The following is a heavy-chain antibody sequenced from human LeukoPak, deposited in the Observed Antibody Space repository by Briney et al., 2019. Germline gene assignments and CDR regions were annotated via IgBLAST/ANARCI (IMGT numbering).Heavy chain of an antibody. CDR3: ARGWGGYSYGYSSDY. J-gene: IGHJ4*02. D-gene: IGHD5-18*01. V-gene: IGHV4-4*07. CDR2: IYTSGST. CDR1: GGSISSYY. Sequence: SETLSLTCTVSGGSISSYYWSWIRQPAGKGLEWIGRIYTSGSTNYNPSLKSRVTMSVDTSKNQFSLKLSPVTAADTAVYYCARGWGGYSYGYSSDYWGQGTLVTVSS.